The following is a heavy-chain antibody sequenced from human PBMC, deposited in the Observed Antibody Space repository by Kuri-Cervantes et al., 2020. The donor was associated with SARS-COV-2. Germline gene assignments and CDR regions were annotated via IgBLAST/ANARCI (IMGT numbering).Heavy chain of an antibody. V-gene: IGHV3-48*03. Sequence: LSLTCAASGFTFSSYEMNWVRQAPGKGLEWVSYISSSGSTIYYADSVKGRFTISRDNAKNSLYLQMNSLRVEDTAVYYCARYFGVITVDYWGRGTLVTVSS. D-gene: IGHD3-3*01. CDR2: ISSSGSTI. CDR1: GFTFSSYE. CDR3: ARYFGVITVDY. J-gene: IGHJ4*02.